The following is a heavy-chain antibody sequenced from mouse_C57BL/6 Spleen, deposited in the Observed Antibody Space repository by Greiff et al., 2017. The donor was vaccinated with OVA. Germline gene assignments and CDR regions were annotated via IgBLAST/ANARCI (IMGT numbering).Heavy chain of an antibody. CDR2: IDTSDSET. V-gene: IGHV1-52*01. CDR3: ARGGYYEY. D-gene: IGHD1-1*01. CDR1: GYTFTDYY. J-gene: IGHJ2*01. Sequence: VQLQQSGPELVKPGASVKITCKASGYTFTDYYMNWVKQRPIQGLEWIGNIDTSDSETHYNQKFKDKATLTVDKSSSTAYMQLSSLTSEDSAVYYCARGGYYEYWGQGTTLTVSS.